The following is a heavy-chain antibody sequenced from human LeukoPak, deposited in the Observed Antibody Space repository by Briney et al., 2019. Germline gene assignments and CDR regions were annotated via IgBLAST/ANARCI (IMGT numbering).Heavy chain of an antibody. Sequence: GGSLRLSCAASGFAFSSYEMNWVRQAPGKGLEWVSAISASGSGTYYADSVKGRFTIPRDNSKNTLYLQMKSLRAEDTARYYCAKEGYRYWYFDLWGRGTLVAVSS. D-gene: IGHD5-18*01. J-gene: IGHJ2*01. CDR2: ISASGSGT. CDR3: AKEGYRYWYFDL. CDR1: GFAFSSYE. V-gene: IGHV3-23*01.